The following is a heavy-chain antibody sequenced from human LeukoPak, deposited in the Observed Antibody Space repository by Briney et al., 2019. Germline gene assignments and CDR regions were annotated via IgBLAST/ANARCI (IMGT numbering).Heavy chain of an antibody. D-gene: IGHD2-15*01. CDR1: GFTFSSYA. J-gene: IGHJ4*02. V-gene: IGHV3-23*01. CDR3: ARFHRGWYFDY. CDR2: ISGSGGST. Sequence: GGSLRLSCAASGFTFSSYAMNWVRQAPGKGLEWVSGISGSGGSTYLADSVKGRFTISRDSSKNTVYLQMNSLRDEDTAVYYCARFHRGWYFDYWGQGTLVTVSS.